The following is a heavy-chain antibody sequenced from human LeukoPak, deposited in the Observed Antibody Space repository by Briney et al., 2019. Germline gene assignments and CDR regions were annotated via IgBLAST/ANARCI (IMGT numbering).Heavy chain of an antibody. CDR2: ISTYNGNT. V-gene: IGHV1-18*01. CDR3: AKDRWRDGSSSFDN. CDR1: VYTFTSYS. Sequence: GASVKVSCKASVYTFTSYSINWVRQAPGQGLEWMGWISTYNGNTNYAQKLQGRVTMTTDTSTSTAYMELRSLRSDDTAVYYCAKDRWRDGSSSFDNWGQGTLVTVPS. J-gene: IGHJ4*02. D-gene: IGHD6-6*01.